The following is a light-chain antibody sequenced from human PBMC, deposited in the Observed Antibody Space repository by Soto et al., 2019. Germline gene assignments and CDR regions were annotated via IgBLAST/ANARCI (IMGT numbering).Light chain of an antibody. CDR1: QSINSW. Sequence: DIQMTQSPSTLSASVGDRVTITCRASQSINSWLAWYQQKPGKAPKLLIYKASSLESGVPSRFSGSGSGTEFTLTISSLQPDDFATYYCQQYNSYSVYTFGQGTKLEI. CDR2: KAS. V-gene: IGKV1-5*03. J-gene: IGKJ2*01. CDR3: QQYNSYSVYT.